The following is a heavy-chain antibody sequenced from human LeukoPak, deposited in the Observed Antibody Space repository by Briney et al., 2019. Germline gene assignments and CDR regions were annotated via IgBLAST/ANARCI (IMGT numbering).Heavy chain of an antibody. Sequence: PGGSLRLSCAASGFIFSDDYMHWIRQAPGKGLEWISFISTSGRTIHYADSVKGRFTISRDNAKNSLYLQMNSLRAEDTAVYYCARDPYHDYYFDYWGQGTLVTVSS. CDR1: GFIFSDDY. D-gene: IGHD2-2*01. J-gene: IGHJ4*02. CDR3: ARDPYHDYYFDY. V-gene: IGHV3-11*01. CDR2: ISTSGRTI.